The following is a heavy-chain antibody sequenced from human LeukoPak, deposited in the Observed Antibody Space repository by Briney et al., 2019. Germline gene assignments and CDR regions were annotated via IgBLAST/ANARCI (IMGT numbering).Heavy chain of an antibody. CDR1: GFTFTSSA. D-gene: IGHD3-22*01. J-gene: IGHJ4*02. V-gene: IGHV1-58*02. CDR2: IVVGSGNT. CDR3: ATGTPMIVVDARRFFDY. Sequence: SVKVSCKASGFTFTSSAMQWVRQARGQRLGWIGWIVVGSGNTNYAQKFQERVTITRDTSTSTAYMELSSLRSEDTAVYFCATGTPMIVVDARRFFDYWGQGTPVTVSS.